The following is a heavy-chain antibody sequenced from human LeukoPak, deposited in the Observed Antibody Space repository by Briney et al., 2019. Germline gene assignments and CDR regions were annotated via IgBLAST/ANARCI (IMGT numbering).Heavy chain of an antibody. Sequence: GGSLRLSCAASGFAFSSYAMHWVRQAPGKGLEWVAVIALDAYREYHADSVKGRFTISRDNSKNTLYLQMNSLRAEDTAVYYCARDFSGASRIDYWGQGTLVTVSS. D-gene: IGHD4/OR15-4a*01. CDR3: ARDFSGASRIDY. CDR1: GFAFSSYA. V-gene: IGHV3-30-3*01. J-gene: IGHJ4*02. CDR2: IALDAYRE.